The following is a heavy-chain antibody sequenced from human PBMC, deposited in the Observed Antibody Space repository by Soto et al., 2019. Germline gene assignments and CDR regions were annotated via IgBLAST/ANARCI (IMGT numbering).Heavy chain of an antibody. CDR3: AQDRGWGVVSPTHDY. CDR1: GFTFRHFV. V-gene: IGHV3-23*01. Sequence: EVQLLESGGGLVQPGGSLRVSCAASGFTFRHFVMSWVRQAPGKGLEWVSAIRGSGGETFYADSVKGRFTISRDKSRNTLYLQMNSLRDEDTALYFCAQDRGWGVVSPTHDYWGRGTLVTVSS. CDR2: IRGSGGET. D-gene: IGHD2-21*01. J-gene: IGHJ4*02.